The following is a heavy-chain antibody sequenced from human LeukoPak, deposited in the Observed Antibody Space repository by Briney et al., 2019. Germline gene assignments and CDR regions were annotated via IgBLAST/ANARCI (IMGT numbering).Heavy chain of an antibody. V-gene: IGHV3-33*01. Sequence: PGGSLRLSCAASGFTLRSYGMHWVRQAPGKGLEWVAVMWYDGTKKYYADSVKGRFFISKDNSKNTVYLQMNSLRVEDTAVYYCARDSDTNSHYSSFDYWGQGTLVTAS. J-gene: IGHJ4*02. CDR1: GFTLRSYG. CDR3: ARDSDTNSHYSSFDY. CDR2: MWYDGTKK. D-gene: IGHD2-8*01.